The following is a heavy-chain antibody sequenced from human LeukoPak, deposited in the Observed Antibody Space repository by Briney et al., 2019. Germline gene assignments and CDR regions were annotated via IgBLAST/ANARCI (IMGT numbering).Heavy chain of an antibody. D-gene: IGHD3-10*01. Sequence: PGGSLRLSCAASGFTFSSYAMSWVRQAPGKGLEWVSAISGSGGSTYYADSVKGRFTISRDNSKNTLYLQMNSLRAEDTAVYYCAKDKSPHITMVRGVISYWGQGTLVTVSP. CDR3: AKDKSPHITMVRGVISY. J-gene: IGHJ4*02. V-gene: IGHV3-23*01. CDR1: GFTFSSYA. CDR2: ISGSGGST.